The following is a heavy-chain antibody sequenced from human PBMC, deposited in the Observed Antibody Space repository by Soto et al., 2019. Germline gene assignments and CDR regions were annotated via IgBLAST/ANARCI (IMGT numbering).Heavy chain of an antibody. CDR1: GDSIRSYY. CDR2: IYYSGST. D-gene: IGHD5-12*01. V-gene: IGHV4-59*01. J-gene: IGHJ6*02. Sequence: SETLSLTCTVSGDSIRSYYWTWIRQPPGKGLELIGYIYYSGSTRYNPSLKSRVTISVDMSKNQFSLKLSSVIAADTAVYYCERAYGGFDKGLDVWGQGTAVTVSS. CDR3: ERAYGGFDKGLDV.